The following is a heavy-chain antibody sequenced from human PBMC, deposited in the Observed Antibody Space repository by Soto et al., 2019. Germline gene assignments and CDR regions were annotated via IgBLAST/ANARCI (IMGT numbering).Heavy chain of an antibody. CDR1: GYTFTSYA. J-gene: IGHJ4*02. CDR3: ARDSIVVVVAATLPLDY. CDR2: INAGNGNT. V-gene: IGHV1-3*01. Sequence: ASVKVSCKASGYTFTSYAMHLVRPAPGQRLEWMGWINAGNGNTKYSQKFQGRVTITRDTSASTAYMELSSLRSEDTAVYYCARDSIVVVVAATLPLDYWGQGTLVTVSS. D-gene: IGHD2-15*01.